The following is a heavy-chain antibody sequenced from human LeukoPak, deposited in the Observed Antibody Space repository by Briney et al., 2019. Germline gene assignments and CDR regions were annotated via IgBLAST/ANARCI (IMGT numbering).Heavy chain of an antibody. CDR3: ARDSYYDSSGYYHDNAFDI. CDR2: IYTSGST. Sequence: SETLSLTCTAAGCSISSYYWRWIRQPAGKGLEWIGRIYTSGSTNYNPSLKRRVTMSVYTSKNQFSLKLSSVTAADTAVYYCARDSYYDSSGYYHDNAFDIWGQGTMVTVSS. V-gene: IGHV4-4*07. J-gene: IGHJ3*02. CDR1: GCSISSYY. D-gene: IGHD3-22*01.